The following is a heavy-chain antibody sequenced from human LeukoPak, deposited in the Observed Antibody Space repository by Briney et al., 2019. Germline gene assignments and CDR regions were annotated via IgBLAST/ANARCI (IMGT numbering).Heavy chain of an antibody. J-gene: IGHJ5*02. CDR3: ARGHYQLS. CDR1: GFTFSSYW. V-gene: IGHV3-7*01. D-gene: IGHD2-2*01. Sequence: PGGSLRLFCAVSGFTFSSYWMSWVRQAPGKGLEWVASIKEEGSEKQYVDSVKGRFTISRDNAKNSLYLQMNSLRAEDTAVYYCARGHYQLSWGQGILVTVSS. CDR2: IKEEGSEK.